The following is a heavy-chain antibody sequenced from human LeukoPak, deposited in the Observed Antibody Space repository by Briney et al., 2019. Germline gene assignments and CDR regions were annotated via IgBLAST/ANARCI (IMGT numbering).Heavy chain of an antibody. Sequence: ASVKVSCKASGYTFTGYYMHWVRQAPGQGLEWMGWINPNSGGTNFAQKFQGWVTMTRDTSISTAYMELSRLRSDDTAVYYCAIGYSSSWWGFDYWGQGTLVTVSS. CDR1: GYTFTGYY. CDR3: AIGYSSSWWGFDY. J-gene: IGHJ4*02. V-gene: IGHV1-2*04. D-gene: IGHD6-13*01. CDR2: INPNSGGT.